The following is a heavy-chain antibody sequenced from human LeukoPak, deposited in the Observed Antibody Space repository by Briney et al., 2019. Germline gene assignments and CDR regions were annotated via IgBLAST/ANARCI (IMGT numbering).Heavy chain of an antibody. CDR2: INWNSGTI. Sequence: GGSLRLSCAASGFTFDDYAMHWVRHAPGKGLEWVSGINWNSGTIGYADSVEGRFTISRDNAKNSLYLQVSSLRTEDTALYYCAKDTQGMTGGFDYWGQGTLVTVSS. V-gene: IGHV3-9*01. J-gene: IGHJ4*02. CDR3: AKDTQGMTGGFDY. CDR1: GFTFDDYA. D-gene: IGHD4-23*01.